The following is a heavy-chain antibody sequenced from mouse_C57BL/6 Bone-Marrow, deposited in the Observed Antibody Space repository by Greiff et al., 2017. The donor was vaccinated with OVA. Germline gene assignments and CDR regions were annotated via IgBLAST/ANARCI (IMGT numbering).Heavy chain of an antibody. Sequence: EVQRVESGGGLVQPGDSLSLSCAASGFTFTNYYMSWVSQPPGKALEWLAFIRNKPNGSTTEYSASVKGRFTISRDNSQSILYLQRNALRAEDRATYYCARYKGRVAVDYFDYWGQGTALTVSS. D-gene: IGHD1-1*01. CDR2: IRNKPNGSTT. CDR1: GFTFTNYY. V-gene: IGHV7-3*01. CDR3: ARYKGRVAVDYFDY. J-gene: IGHJ2*01.